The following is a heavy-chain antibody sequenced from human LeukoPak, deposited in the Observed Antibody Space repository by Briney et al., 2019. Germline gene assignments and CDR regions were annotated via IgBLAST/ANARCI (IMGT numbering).Heavy chain of an antibody. CDR3: TRVRIEVAGWVPFDY. J-gene: IGHJ4*02. CDR2: IYSGGNT. Sequence: PGGSLRLSCAASGLIVSSNYISWVRQAPGKELEWVSIIYSGGNTYYADSVKGRFTISRDISKNTVSLQMNSLRAEDTAVYYCTRVRIEVAGWVPFDYWGQGTLVSVSS. D-gene: IGHD6-19*01. V-gene: IGHV3-66*01. CDR1: GLIVSSNY.